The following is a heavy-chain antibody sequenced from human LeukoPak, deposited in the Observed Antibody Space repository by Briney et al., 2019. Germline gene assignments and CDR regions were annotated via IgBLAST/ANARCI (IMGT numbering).Heavy chain of an antibody. CDR2: IWYDGSNK. CDR1: GFNFFTYG. CDR3: ARVIHGFGALDY. D-gene: IGHD3-10*01. V-gene: IGHV3-33*01. Sequence: QPGRSLRLSCAASGFNFFTYGMHWVRQAPGKGLEWVAVIWYDGSNKYYADSVKGRFTISRDNSKSTLSLQMNSLRAEDTAVYYCARVIHGFGALDYWGQGTLVTVSS. J-gene: IGHJ4*02.